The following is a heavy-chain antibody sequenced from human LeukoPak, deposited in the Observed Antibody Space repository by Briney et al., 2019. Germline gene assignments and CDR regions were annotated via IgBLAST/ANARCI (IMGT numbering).Heavy chain of an antibody. CDR2: INHSGST. Sequence: SETLSLTCAVYGGSFSGYYWSWIRQPPGKGLEWIGEINHSGSTNYNPSLKSRVTISVDTSKNQFSLKLSSVTAADTAVYYCARAAAYYDSRYHWGQGTLVTVSS. V-gene: IGHV4-34*01. CDR1: GGSFSGYY. D-gene: IGHD3-22*01. J-gene: IGHJ5*02. CDR3: ARAAAYYDSRYH.